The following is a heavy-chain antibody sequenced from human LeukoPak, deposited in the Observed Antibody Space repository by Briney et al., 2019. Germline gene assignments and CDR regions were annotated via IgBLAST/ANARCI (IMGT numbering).Heavy chain of an antibody. J-gene: IGHJ4*02. CDR2: LSGSAGNT. D-gene: IGHD2-8*02. V-gene: IGHV3-23*01. CDR1: GFTFSSYA. Sequence: PGGSLRLSCAASGFTFSSYAMRWVRQAPGKGLEWVSGLSGSAGNTYYADSVKGRFTISRDNSKNTLYLQMNSLRAEDTAVYYCAKDRPAGHVLPKYYFDYWGQGSLVTVSS. CDR3: AKDRPAGHVLPKYYFDY.